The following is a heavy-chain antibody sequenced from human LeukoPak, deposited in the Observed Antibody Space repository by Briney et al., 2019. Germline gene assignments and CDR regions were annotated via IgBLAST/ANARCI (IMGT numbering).Heavy chain of an antibody. D-gene: IGHD3-3*01. CDR3: ARHYPETWIFGVVESFWFDP. V-gene: IGHV4-39*01. Sequence: SETLSLTCTVSAGSISSSSYYWGWIRQPPGKGLERIVSIYYSGSTYYNPSLKSRVTISVDTSKNQFSLKLSSVTAADTAVYYCARHYPETWIFGVVESFWFDPWGQGTLVTVSS. CDR1: AGSISSSSYY. CDR2: IYYSGST. J-gene: IGHJ5*02.